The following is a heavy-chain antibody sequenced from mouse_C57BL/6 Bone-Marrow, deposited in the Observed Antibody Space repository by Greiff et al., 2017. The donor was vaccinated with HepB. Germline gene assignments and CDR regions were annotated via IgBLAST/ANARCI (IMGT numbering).Heavy chain of an antibody. J-gene: IGHJ3*01. CDR3: AREGIYYGNYWFAY. D-gene: IGHD2-1*01. Sequence: EVQVVESGGGLVKPGGSLKLSCAASGFTFSSYAMSWVRQTPEKRLEWVATISDGGSYTYYPDNVKGRFTLSRDNAKNNLYLQMSQLKSEDTAMYYCAREGIYYGNYWFAYWGQGTLVTVSA. CDR1: GFTFSSYA. CDR2: ISDGGSYT. V-gene: IGHV5-4*01.